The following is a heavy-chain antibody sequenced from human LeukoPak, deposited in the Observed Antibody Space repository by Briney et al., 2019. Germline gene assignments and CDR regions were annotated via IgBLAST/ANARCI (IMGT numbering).Heavy chain of an antibody. CDR3: ARAGSIVVVPAAISDWFDP. D-gene: IGHD2-2*01. Sequence: GASEKVSCKASGYTFTSYDINWVRQATGQGLEWMGWMNPNSGNTGYAQKLQGRVTMTRNTSISTAYMELSSLRSEDTAVYYCARAGSIVVVPAAISDWFDPWGQGTLVTVSS. CDR1: GYTFTSYD. J-gene: IGHJ5*02. CDR2: MNPNSGNT. V-gene: IGHV1-8*01.